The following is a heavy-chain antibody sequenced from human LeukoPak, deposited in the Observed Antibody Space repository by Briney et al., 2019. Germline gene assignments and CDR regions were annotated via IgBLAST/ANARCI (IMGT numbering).Heavy chain of an antibody. J-gene: IGHJ4*02. Sequence: ASVKVSCKASGYTFTSYGISWVRQAPGQGLEWMGWISAYNGNTNYAQKLQGRVTMTTDTSTSTAYMEPRSLRSDDTAVYYCARGPYCSSTSCYFFFYFDYWGQGTLVTVSS. D-gene: IGHD2-2*01. CDR2: ISAYNGNT. CDR3: ARGPYCSSTSCYFFFYFDY. CDR1: GYTFTSYG. V-gene: IGHV1-18*01.